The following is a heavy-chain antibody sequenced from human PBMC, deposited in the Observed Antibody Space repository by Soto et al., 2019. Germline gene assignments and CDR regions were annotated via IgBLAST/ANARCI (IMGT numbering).Heavy chain of an antibody. D-gene: IGHD1-7*01. Sequence: SETLSLTCAVYGGSFSGNYWSWIRQPPGKGLEWIGEINHSGSTNYNPSLKSRVTISVDTSKNQFSLKLSSVTAADTAVYYCARGLRYNWNYVNWFDPWGQGTLVTVSS. V-gene: IGHV4-34*01. CDR2: INHSGST. CDR3: ARGLRYNWNYVNWFDP. J-gene: IGHJ5*02. CDR1: GGSFSGNY.